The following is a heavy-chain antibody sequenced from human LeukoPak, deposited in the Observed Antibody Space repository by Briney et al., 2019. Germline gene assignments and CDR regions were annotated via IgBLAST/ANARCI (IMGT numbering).Heavy chain of an antibody. Sequence: SETLSLTCIVSGGSISSGDYYWSWIRQPPGKGLEWIGYIYYSGSTYYNPSLKSRVTISVDTSKNQFSLKLSSVTAADTAVYYCARAQGAYSTDYAFDIWGQGTMVTVSS. CDR2: IYYSGST. J-gene: IGHJ3*02. CDR3: ARAQGAYSTDYAFDI. CDR1: GGSISSGDYY. V-gene: IGHV4-30-4*01. D-gene: IGHD6-13*01.